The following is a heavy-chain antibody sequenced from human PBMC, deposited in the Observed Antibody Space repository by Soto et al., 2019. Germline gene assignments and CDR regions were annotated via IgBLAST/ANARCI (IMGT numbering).Heavy chain of an antibody. D-gene: IGHD6-13*01. CDR2: IYWDDDK. CDR1: GFSLSTSGVG. Sequence: SGPTLVNPTQTLTLTCTFSGFSLSTSGVGVGWIRQPPGKALEWLALIYWDDDKRYSPSLKSRLTITKDTSKNQVVLTMTNMDPVDTATYYCAHRLGLKAAAGFPFDYWGQGILVTVSS. J-gene: IGHJ4*02. CDR3: AHRLGLKAAAGFPFDY. V-gene: IGHV2-5*02.